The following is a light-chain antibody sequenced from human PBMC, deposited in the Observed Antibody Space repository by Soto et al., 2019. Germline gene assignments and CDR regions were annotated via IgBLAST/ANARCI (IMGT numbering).Light chain of an antibody. CDR3: QQYGGSPRT. V-gene: IGKV3-20*01. CDR1: QSVGNN. J-gene: IGKJ1*01. Sequence: EIVMTQSPATLSVSPGERATLSCRASQSVGNNLAWYQQKPGQAPRLLIYGAYTRATGIPDRFSGSGSGTDFTLTISRLEPEDLAVYYCQQYGGSPRTFGQGTKVDI. CDR2: GAY.